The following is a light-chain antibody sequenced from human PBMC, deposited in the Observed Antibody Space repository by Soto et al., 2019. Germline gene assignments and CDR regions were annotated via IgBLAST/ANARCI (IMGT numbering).Light chain of an antibody. J-gene: IGKJ1*01. CDR3: KQYNSYSRT. CDR1: ESIRTW. Sequence: DIQMTQSPSTLSASIGDRVTITCRASESIRTWLAWYQHKPGKAHKFLIYDASSLESGVQSRFSGSGSGTEFTLTIRNLQPDDFATYYCKQYNSYSRTFGQGTKVDIK. V-gene: IGKV1-5*01. CDR2: DAS.